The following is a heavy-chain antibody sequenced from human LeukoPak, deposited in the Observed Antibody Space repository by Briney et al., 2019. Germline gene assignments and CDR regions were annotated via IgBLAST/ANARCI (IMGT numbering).Heavy chain of an antibody. CDR2: IYYSGST. CDR1: GGSISSGDHY. D-gene: IGHD3-3*01. CDR3: ARDYDFYWFDP. J-gene: IGHJ5*02. Sequence: PSQTLSLTCTVSGGSISSGDHYWRWIRQPPGKGLEWIGYIYYSGSTYYNPSLKSRVTISVDTSKNQFSLKLSSVTAADTAVYYYARDYDFYWFDPWGQGALVTVSS. V-gene: IGHV4-30-4*08.